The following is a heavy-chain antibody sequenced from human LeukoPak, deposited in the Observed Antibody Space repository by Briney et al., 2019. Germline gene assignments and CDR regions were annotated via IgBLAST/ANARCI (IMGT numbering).Heavy chain of an antibody. Sequence: GGSLRLSCSASGFTFSSYAMHWVRQAPGKGLEYVSAISSNGGSTYYADSAKGRFTISRDNSKNTLYLQMSSLRAEGTAVYYCVKDIYGDYRLENWFDPWGQGTLVTVSS. J-gene: IGHJ5*02. CDR2: ISSNGGST. D-gene: IGHD4-17*01. V-gene: IGHV3-64D*06. CDR3: VKDIYGDYRLENWFDP. CDR1: GFTFSSYA.